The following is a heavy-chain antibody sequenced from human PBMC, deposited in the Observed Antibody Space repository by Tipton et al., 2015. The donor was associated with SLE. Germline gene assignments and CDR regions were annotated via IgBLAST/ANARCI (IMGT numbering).Heavy chain of an antibody. CDR3: ARQVSIFGRFDY. J-gene: IGHJ4*02. CDR2: VYYTETA. CDR1: GGSLSSYY. V-gene: IGHV4-59*01. Sequence: TLSLTCTVSGGSLSSYYWSWIRQPPGKGLEWIGYVYYTETASYNPSLKSRVTISVDTSKNQFSLKLSSVTAADRAVYYCARQVSIFGRFDYWGQGTLVTVSS. D-gene: IGHD3-3*01.